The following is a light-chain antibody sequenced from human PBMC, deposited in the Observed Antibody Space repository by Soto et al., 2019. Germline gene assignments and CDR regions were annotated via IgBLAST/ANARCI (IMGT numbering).Light chain of an antibody. V-gene: IGLV2-18*02. CDR1: SSDVGSYNS. J-gene: IGLJ2*01. Sequence: QSALTQPPSVSGSPGQSVTISCTGTSSDVGSYNSVSWYQQTPGTAPKLMIYDVGNRPSGVPDRFSGSKSGNTASLTISGLQDEDEADYYCSSYTHSTTLVFGGGTKLTVL. CDR2: DVG. CDR3: SSYTHSTTLV.